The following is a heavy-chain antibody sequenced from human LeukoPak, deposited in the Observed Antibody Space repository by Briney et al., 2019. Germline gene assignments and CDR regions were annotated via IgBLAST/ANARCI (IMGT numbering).Heavy chain of an antibody. J-gene: IGHJ3*01. V-gene: IGHV5-51*01. CDR3: ARQRGYRMTKDGFDV. Sequence: GESLKISCKGSGYSFTSYWIGWVRQMPGKGLEWMTIIYPGDSETRYSPSLQGQVTISADKSINTVYLQWNSLKASDTAMYYCARQRGYRMTKDGFDVWGQGTMITVS. CDR2: IYPGDSET. CDR1: GYSFTSYW. D-gene: IGHD2-2*03.